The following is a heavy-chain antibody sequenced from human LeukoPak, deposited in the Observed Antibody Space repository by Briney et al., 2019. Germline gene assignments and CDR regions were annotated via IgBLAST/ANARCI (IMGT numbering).Heavy chain of an antibody. CDR3: ARDGRGSDY. CDR1: GGSISSSSYY. D-gene: IGHD6-6*01. Sequence: SETLSLTCTASGGSISSSSYYWGWIRQPPGKGLEWIGSIYYSGSTYYNPSLKSRVTISVDTSKNQFSLKLSSVTAADTAVYYCARDGRGSDYWGQGTLVTVSS. V-gene: IGHV4-39*07. J-gene: IGHJ4*02. CDR2: IYYSGST.